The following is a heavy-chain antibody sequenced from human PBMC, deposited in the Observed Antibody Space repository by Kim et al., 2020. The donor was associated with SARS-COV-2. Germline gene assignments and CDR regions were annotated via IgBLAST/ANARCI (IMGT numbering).Heavy chain of an antibody. CDR3: ARDGDYGDYENYFDY. V-gene: IGHV4-39*07. Sequence: SETLSLTCTVSGGSISSSSYYWGWIRQPPGKGLEWIGSIYYSGSTYYNPSLKSRVTISVDTSKNQFSLKLSSVTAADTAVYYCARDGDYGDYENYFDYWGQGTLVTVSS. CDR2: IYYSGST. J-gene: IGHJ4*02. CDR1: GGSISSSSYY. D-gene: IGHD4-17*01.